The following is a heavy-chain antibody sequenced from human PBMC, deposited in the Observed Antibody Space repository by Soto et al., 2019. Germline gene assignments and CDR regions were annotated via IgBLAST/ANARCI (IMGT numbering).Heavy chain of an antibody. D-gene: IGHD2-21*01. V-gene: IGHV4-59*01. CDR2: THYSGNT. CDR3: ARDAPIPGPIHY. CDR1: SGSISNYY. J-gene: IGHJ4*02. Sequence: QVQLQESGPGLVKPSETLSLTCTVSSGSISNYYWSWIRQPPGKGLEWIRYTHYSGNTKSNPSLESQVTISLHTSKDQFSLELSSVTAADTAVYYCARDAPIPGPIHYWGQGTLVTVSS.